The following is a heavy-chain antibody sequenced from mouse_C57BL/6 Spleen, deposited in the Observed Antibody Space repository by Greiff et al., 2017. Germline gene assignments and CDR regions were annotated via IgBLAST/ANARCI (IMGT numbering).Heavy chain of an antibody. V-gene: IGHV14-4*01. D-gene: IGHD2-5*01. CDR3: TTWAYYSNYDYAMDY. CDR1: GFNIKDDY. Sequence: EVQLQQSGAELVRPGASVKLSCTASGFNIKDDYMHWVKQRPEQGLEWIGWIDPENGDTEYASKFPGKSTITADTSSNTAYLQLSSLTSEDTAIYYCTTWAYYSNYDYAMDYWGQGTSVTVSS. CDR2: IDPENGDT. J-gene: IGHJ4*01.